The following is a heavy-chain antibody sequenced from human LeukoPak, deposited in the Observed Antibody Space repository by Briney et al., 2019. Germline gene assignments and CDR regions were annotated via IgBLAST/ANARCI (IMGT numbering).Heavy chain of an antibody. V-gene: IGHV4-34*01. Sequence: SETLSLTCAVYGGSFSGYYWSWIRQPPGKGLEWIGEINHSGSTNYNPSLKSRVTISVDTSKNQFSLKLSSVAAADTAVYYCARGLIFSRMDVWGKGTTVTVPS. CDR2: INHSGST. CDR1: GGSFSGYY. D-gene: IGHD3-9*01. J-gene: IGHJ6*03. CDR3: ARGLIFSRMDV.